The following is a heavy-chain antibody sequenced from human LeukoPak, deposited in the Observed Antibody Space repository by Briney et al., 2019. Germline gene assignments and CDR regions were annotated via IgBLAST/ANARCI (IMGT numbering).Heavy chain of an antibody. CDR3: ARVVAVSGRAFDI. J-gene: IGHJ3*02. CDR1: GFTFSSYS. Sequence: PGGSLRLSCAASGFTFSSYSMNWVRQAPGKGLEWVSSISSSSSYIYYADSVKGRFTISRDNAKNSLYLQMNSLRAEDTAVYYCARVVAVSGRAFDIWGQGTMVTVSS. V-gene: IGHV3-21*01. CDR2: ISSSSSYI. D-gene: IGHD6-19*01.